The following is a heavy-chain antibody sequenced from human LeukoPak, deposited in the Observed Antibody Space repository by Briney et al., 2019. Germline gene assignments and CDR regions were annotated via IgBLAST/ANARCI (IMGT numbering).Heavy chain of an antibody. V-gene: IGHV4-30-2*01. J-gene: IGHJ4*02. CDR3: ARDNDDFWSGSTFDY. CDR1: GGSISSGGYY. D-gene: IGHD3-3*01. CDR2: IYHSGST. Sequence: SETLSLTCTVSGGSISSGGYYWSWIRQPPGKGLEWIGYIYHSGSTYYNPSFKSRVTISVDRSKNQFSLKLSSVTAADTAVYYCARDNDDFWSGSTFDYWGQGTLVTVSS.